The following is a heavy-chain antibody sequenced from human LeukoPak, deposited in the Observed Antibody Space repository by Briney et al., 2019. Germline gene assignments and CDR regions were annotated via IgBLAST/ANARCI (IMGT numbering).Heavy chain of an antibody. Sequence: GGSLRLSCAASGFTFSNYWMHWVRQAPGKGLEWVSAISGSGGSTYYADSVKGRFTISRDNSKNTLYLQMSSLRAEDTAVYYCAKNRGSGDYYFDYWGQGTLVTVSS. CDR2: ISGSGGST. CDR3: AKNRGSGDYYFDY. CDR1: GFTFSNYW. D-gene: IGHD2-15*01. J-gene: IGHJ4*02. V-gene: IGHV3-23*01.